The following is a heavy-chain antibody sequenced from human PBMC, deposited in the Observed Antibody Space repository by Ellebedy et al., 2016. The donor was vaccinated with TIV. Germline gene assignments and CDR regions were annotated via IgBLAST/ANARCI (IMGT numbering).Heavy chain of an antibody. J-gene: IGHJ1*01. CDR2: ISNHGSDK. V-gene: IGHV3-30-3*01. D-gene: IGHD3-22*01. CDR1: GFTFSSYA. CDR3: ARDDSSGQEQYFQH. Sequence: PGGSLRLSCSASGFTFSSYALHWVRQAPGKGLEWVAVISNHGSDKYYADSVKGRFTISRDDSKDTLFLQMNSLRAEDTAVYYCARDDSSGQEQYFQHWGQGTLVTVSS.